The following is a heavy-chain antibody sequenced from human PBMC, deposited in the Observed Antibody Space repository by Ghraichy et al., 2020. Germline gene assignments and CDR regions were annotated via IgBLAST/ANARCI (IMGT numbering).Heavy chain of an antibody. J-gene: IGHJ4*02. CDR2: INHSGST. CDR3: ARGVYAADY. V-gene: IGHV4-34*01. Sequence: SETLSLTCAVYGGSFSDYYWSWIRKPPGKGLEWIGEINHSGSTNYSPSLKSRVTISVDTSKNQFSLKLSSVTAADTAVYYCARGVYAADYWGQGTLVTVSS. CDR1: GGSFSDYY. D-gene: IGHD5/OR15-5a*01.